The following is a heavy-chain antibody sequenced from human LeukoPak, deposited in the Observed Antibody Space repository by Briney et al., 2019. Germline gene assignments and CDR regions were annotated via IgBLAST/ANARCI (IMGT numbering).Heavy chain of an antibody. V-gene: IGHV4-59*08. CDR3: ARHGYSSGSLAWFDP. Sequence: SETLSLTCTVSGGSVSNYYWSWIRQPPGKGLEWIGDIFYSGSTNYNPSLKSRVTISIDTSKNQFSLELSSVTAADSAVYYCARHGYSSGSLAWFDPWGQGTQVTVSS. J-gene: IGHJ5*02. D-gene: IGHD6-19*01. CDR1: GGSVSNYY. CDR2: IFYSGST.